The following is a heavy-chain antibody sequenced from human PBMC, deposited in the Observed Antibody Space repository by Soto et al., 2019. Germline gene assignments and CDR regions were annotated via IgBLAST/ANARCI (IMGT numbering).Heavy chain of an antibody. V-gene: IGHV1-18*01. CDR1: GYTFTSYG. Sequence: ASVKVSCKASGYTFTSYGISWVRQAPGQGLEWMGWISAYNGNTNYAQKLQGRVTMTTDTSTSTAYMELRSLRSDDTAVYYCARDGAAPYVLVGYYYGMDVWGQGTTVTVSS. CDR2: ISAYNGNT. CDR3: ARDGAAPYVLVGYYYGMDV. D-gene: IGHD6-6*01. J-gene: IGHJ6*02.